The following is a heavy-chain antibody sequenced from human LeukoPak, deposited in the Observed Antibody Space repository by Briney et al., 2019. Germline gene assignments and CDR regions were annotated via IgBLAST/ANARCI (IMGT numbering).Heavy chain of an antibody. D-gene: IGHD2-21*01. Sequence: GASVKVSCKASGYTFTGYYVHWVRQAPGQGLEWMGWINTSSGGTNYAQKFQGRVTMTRDTSISTAYLELSRLRSDDTAVYYCARSYRGRRFDYWGQGTLVTVSS. CDR1: GYTFTGYY. J-gene: IGHJ4*02. CDR3: ARSYRGRRFDY. CDR2: INTSSGGT. V-gene: IGHV1-2*02.